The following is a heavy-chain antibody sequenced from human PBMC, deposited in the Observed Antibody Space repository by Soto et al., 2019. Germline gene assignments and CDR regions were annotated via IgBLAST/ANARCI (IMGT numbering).Heavy chain of an antibody. CDR1: GGTFSSYT. J-gene: IGHJ5*02. CDR2: IIPILGIA. V-gene: IGHV1-69*02. CDR3: ASGQSVGSSPIRSSTSYCLPT. Sequence: GASVKVSCKASGGTFSSYTISWVRQAPGQGLEWMGRIIPILGIANYAQKFQGRVTITADKSTSTAYMELSSLRSEDTAVYYCASGQSVGSSPIRSSTSYCLPTWGKGTLVTVSS. D-gene: IGHD2-2*01.